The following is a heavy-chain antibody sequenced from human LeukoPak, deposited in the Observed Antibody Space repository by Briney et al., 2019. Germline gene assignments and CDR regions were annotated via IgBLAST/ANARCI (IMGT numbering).Heavy chain of an antibody. D-gene: IGHD3-16*02. CDR3: ARQGASGHVWGSYRENWFDP. CDR2: INPNSGGT. CDR1: GYTFTGYY. J-gene: IGHJ5*02. Sequence: GASVKVSCKASGYTFTGYYMHWVRQAPGQGLEWMGWINPNSGGTNYAQKFQGRVTMTRDTSISTAYMELSRLRSDDTAVYYCARQGASGHVWGSYRENWFDPWGQGTLVTVSS. V-gene: IGHV1-2*02.